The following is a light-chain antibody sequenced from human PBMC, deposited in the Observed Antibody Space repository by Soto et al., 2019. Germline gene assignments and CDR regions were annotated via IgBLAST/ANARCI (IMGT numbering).Light chain of an antibody. V-gene: IGLV2-14*01. CDR1: SSDVGAYNY. Sequence: QSALTQPASVSGSPGQSITISCTGTSSDVGAYNYVSWYQQHPGRAPKLMIYEVSNRPSGVSNRFSGSKSGNTASLTISGLQAEDEADYYCNSHGGSGDLWVFGGGTKVTVL. J-gene: IGLJ3*02. CDR3: NSHGGSGDLWV. CDR2: EVS.